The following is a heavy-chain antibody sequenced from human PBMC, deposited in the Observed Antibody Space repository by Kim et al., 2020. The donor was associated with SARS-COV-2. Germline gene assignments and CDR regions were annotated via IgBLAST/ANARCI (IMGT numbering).Heavy chain of an antibody. CDR1: GDSISGSSYY. CDR2: IYYSWTT. Sequence: SETLSLTCTVSGDSISGSSYYWGWIRQPPGKGLEWIGNIYYSWTTNYNPSLKSRVTISIDTSKNQFSLKMSSVTAADTAVYYFAKCLNWGQGTLVPGS. V-gene: IGHV4-39*01. J-gene: IGHJ4*02. D-gene: IGHD3-16*01. CDR3: AKCLN.